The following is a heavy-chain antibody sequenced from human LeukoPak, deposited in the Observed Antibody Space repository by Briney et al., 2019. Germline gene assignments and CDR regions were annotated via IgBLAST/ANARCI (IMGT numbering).Heavy chain of an antibody. CDR1: GFTFSSYW. D-gene: IGHD4-17*01. J-gene: IGHJ6*03. CDR3: ARGTVTTYYYYYYYMDV. CDR2: INSDASST. Sequence: PGGSLRLPCAASGFTFSSYWMHWVRQAPGKGLVLVSRINSDASSTSYADSVKGRFTISRANAKNTLYLQMNSLRAEDTAVYYCARGTVTTYYYYYYYMDVWGKGTTVTVSS. V-gene: IGHV3-74*01.